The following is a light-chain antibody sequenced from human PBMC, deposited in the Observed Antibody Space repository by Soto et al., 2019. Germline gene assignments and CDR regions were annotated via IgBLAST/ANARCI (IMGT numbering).Light chain of an antibody. Sequence: EIVLTQSPGTLSLSPGERATLSCRASQSVSSSYLAWYQQKPGQAPRLLIYGASSRATGIPDRFSGSGSGSCFTLLSSGLVPEDFAEYYRQQYSSSSLTFGGGTKVEIK. V-gene: IGKV3-20*01. CDR1: QSVSSSY. CDR2: GAS. J-gene: IGKJ4*01. CDR3: QQYSSSSLT.